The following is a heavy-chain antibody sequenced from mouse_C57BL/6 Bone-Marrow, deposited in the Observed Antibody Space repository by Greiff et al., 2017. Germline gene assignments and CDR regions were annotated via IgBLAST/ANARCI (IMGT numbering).Heavy chain of an antibody. D-gene: IGHD2-4*01. Sequence: QVQLQQSGAELVKPGASVKLSCKASGYTFTDYTIHWVKQRSGQGLEWIGWFYPGSGSIKYNERFKDKATLTANKSSNTVYMELSRLTSEDSAVYFCAKHERYYDYEGYFDYWGQGTTLTVSS. J-gene: IGHJ2*01. CDR2: FYPGSGSI. CDR1: GYTFTDYT. CDR3: AKHERYYDYEGYFDY. V-gene: IGHV1-62-2*01.